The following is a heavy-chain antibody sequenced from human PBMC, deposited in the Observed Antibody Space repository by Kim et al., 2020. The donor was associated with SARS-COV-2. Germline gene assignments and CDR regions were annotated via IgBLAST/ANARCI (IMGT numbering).Heavy chain of an antibody. V-gene: IGHV4-39*01. Sequence: SGGTYHNPFPNSRVTISVDTSKNPFSLKLSSVTAADTAVYYCARHYPVDVWGQGTTVTVSS. CDR3: ARHYPVDV. CDR2: SGGT. D-gene: IGHD3-16*02. J-gene: IGHJ6*02.